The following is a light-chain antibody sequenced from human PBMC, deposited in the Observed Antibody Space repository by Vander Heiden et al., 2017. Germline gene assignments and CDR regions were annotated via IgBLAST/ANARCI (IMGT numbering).Light chain of an antibody. V-gene: IGLV3-25*03. CDR1: ALPKQY. CDR2: KDN. Sequence: SSELTQPPSVSVSPGQTARITCSGDALPKQYAYWYQQRAGQAPVLVRYKDNERPSGIPERFSGSRSGTTGTLTISAVQPEDEAEYDGQSADSTGTYLGGFGGGTKLTVL. J-gene: IGLJ3*02. CDR3: QSADSTGTYLGG.